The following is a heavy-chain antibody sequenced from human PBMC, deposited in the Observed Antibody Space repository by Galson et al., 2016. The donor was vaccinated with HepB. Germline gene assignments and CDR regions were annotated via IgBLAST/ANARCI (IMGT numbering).Heavy chain of an antibody. CDR2: ITGRGDNA. Sequence: SLRLSCAASGFIFSNYAMSWVRQAPGKGLEWVSTITGRGDNAYYADSVKGRFTISRDNSQNTLFLQMNSLRAEDTAIYYCAKHAEPYYYAMDVWGQGTTVTVSS. CDR1: GFIFSNYA. V-gene: IGHV3-23*01. CDR3: AKHAEPYYYAMDV. J-gene: IGHJ6*02. D-gene: IGHD1-14*01.